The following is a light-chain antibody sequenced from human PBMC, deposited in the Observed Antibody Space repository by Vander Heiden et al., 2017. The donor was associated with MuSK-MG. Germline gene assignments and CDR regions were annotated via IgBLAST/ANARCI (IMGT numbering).Light chain of an antibody. Sequence: DIVMTQSPDSLAVSLGERATINCKSSQSVLYSSNNKNYLAWYQQKPGQPPKLLIYRASTRESGVPDRFSGSGSGTDFTLTISSLQAEDVTVYYCQQDDSTPYTFGQWTKLEIK. V-gene: IGKV4-1*01. CDR1: QSVLYSSNNKNY. CDR2: RAS. CDR3: QQDDSTPYT. J-gene: IGKJ2*01.